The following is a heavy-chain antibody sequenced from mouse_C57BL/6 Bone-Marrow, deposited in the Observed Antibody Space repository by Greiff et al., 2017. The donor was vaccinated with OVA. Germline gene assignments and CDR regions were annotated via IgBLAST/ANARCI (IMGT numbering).Heavy chain of an antibody. CDR1: GYTFTDYY. Sequence: VQLQQSGPELVKPGASVKISCKASGYTFTDYYMNWVKQSHGKSLEWIGDINPNNGGTSYNQKFKGKATLTVDKSSSTAYMELRSLTSEDAAVYYCARYRLYAMDYWGQGTSVTVSS. CDR2: INPNNGGT. D-gene: IGHD3-2*02. CDR3: ARYRLYAMDY. V-gene: IGHV1-26*01. J-gene: IGHJ4*01.